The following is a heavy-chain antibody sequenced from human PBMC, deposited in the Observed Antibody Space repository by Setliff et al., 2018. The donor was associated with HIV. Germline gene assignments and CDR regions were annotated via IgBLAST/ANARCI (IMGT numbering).Heavy chain of an antibody. CDR3: ARGAGNPHWYYETWSGPSSGYFQH. CDR2: INPNSGGT. V-gene: IGHV1-2*02. J-gene: IGHJ1*01. Sequence: ASVKVSCKASGYTLAGYFMHWVRQAPGQGLEWMGWINPNSGGTNYAQKFQGRVTMTRDTSISTAYLDLSSLRSDDTAVYYCARGAGNPHWYYETWSGPSSGYFQHWGQGTLVTVSS. CDR1: GYTLAGYF. D-gene: IGHD3-3*01.